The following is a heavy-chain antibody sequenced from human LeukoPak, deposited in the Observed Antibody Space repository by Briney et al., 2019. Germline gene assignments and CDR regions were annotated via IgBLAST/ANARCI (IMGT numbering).Heavy chain of an antibody. J-gene: IGHJ4*02. CDR1: GYTFINYG. Sequence: ASVKVSCKASGYTFINYGIAWVRQAPGQGLEWMGWISANNGNTNYAQKLQGRVTMTTDTSSSTAYMELSSLRSEDTAVYYCARRRGYYDSNGYLAYWGQGTLVTVSS. D-gene: IGHD3-22*01. CDR3: ARRRGYYDSNGYLAY. V-gene: IGHV1-18*01. CDR2: ISANNGNT.